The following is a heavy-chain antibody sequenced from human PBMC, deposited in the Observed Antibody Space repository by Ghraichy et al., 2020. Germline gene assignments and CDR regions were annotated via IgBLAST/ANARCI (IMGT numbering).Heavy chain of an antibody. CDR3: ARAPSNYDFWSGYYDY. CDR2: IYYSGST. V-gene: IGHV4-31*03. Sequence: TLSLTCTVSGGSISSGGYYWSWIRQHPGKGLEWIGYIYYSGSTYYNQSLKSRVTISVDTSKNQFSLKLSSVTAADTAVYYCARAPSNYDFWSGYYDYWGQGTLVTVSS. CDR1: GGSISSGGYY. J-gene: IGHJ4*02. D-gene: IGHD3-3*01.